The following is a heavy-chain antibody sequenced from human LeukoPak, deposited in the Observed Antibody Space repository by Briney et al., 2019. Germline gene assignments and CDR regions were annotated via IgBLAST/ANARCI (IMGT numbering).Heavy chain of an antibody. J-gene: IGHJ4*02. Sequence: AGSLRLSCAASGFTFSSYSMNWDRQAPGKGLEWVSSISSSSYIYYPDSVRGRFTISRDKAKNSLYLQMNSLRAEDTAIYYCAREGMVATFDYWGQGTLVTVSS. CDR3: AREGMVATFDY. V-gene: IGHV3-21*01. CDR1: GFTFSSYS. CDR2: ISSSSYI. D-gene: IGHD5-12*01.